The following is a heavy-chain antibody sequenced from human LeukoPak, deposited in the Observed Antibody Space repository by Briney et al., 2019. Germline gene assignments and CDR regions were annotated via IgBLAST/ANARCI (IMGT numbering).Heavy chain of an antibody. CDR1: GYSISSGYY. CDR3: ARYCSSTSCYTFDY. D-gene: IGHD2-2*02. CDR2: IYHSGST. V-gene: IGHV4-38-2*02. Sequence: SETLSLTCTVSGYSISSGYYWGWIRQPPGKGLEWIGSIYHSGSTYYNPSLKSRDTISVDTSKNQFPLKLSSVTAADTAVYYCARYCSSTSCYTFDYWGQGTLVTVSS. J-gene: IGHJ4*02.